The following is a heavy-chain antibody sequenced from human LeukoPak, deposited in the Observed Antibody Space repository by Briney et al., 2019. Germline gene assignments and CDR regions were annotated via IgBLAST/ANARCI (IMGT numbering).Heavy chain of an antibody. D-gene: IGHD2-2*01. Sequence: GGSLRLSCAASGFTFISYAMSWVRQAPGKGLEWVSAMSGSGTSTYYADSVKGRFTISRDTSKNTLYLQMNSLRAEDTAVYYCAIYPRDYCSSTSCSTFDYWGQGTLVTVSS. V-gene: IGHV3-23*01. J-gene: IGHJ4*02. CDR3: AIYPRDYCSSTSCSTFDY. CDR2: MSGSGTST. CDR1: GFTFISYA.